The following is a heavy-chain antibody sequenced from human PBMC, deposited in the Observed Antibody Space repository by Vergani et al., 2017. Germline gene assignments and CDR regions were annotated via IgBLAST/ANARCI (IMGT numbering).Heavy chain of an antibody. Sequence: QVQLVQSGAEVKKPGSSVKVSCKASGGNFSNSGINWVRQAPGQGLEWMGGIIPVLGTADYAQKFQGRVTITADESTRTAYMELNSLRSEDTALYYCARLPDMIPVAWGAFDIWGQGTRVTVSS. CDR3: ARLPDMIPVAWGAFDI. J-gene: IGHJ3*02. D-gene: IGHD6-19*01. CDR1: GGNFSNSG. CDR2: IIPVLGTA. V-gene: IGHV1-69*01.